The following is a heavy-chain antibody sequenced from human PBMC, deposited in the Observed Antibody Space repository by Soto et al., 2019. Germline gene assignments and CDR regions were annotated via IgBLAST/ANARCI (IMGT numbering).Heavy chain of an antibody. CDR1: GFTVSSNY. J-gene: IGHJ4*02. D-gene: IGHD3-10*01. CDR2: IYSGGST. CDR3: GRDRGVGGGGAASDY. Sequence: EVQLVESGGGLVQPGGSLRLSCAASGFTVSSNYMSWVRQAPGKGLEWVSVIYSGGSTYYADSVKGRFTISRHNSKNTLYLKRNSRGAGDRAGFYGGRDRGVGGGGAASDYWGQGTLVTVSS. V-gene: IGHV3-53*04.